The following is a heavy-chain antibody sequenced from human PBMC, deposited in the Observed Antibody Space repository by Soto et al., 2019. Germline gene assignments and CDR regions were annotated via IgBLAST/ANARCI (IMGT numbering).Heavy chain of an antibody. CDR3: ARQIVVLPTAGHAFDY. CDR1: GDSVSSNSAA. J-gene: IGHJ4*02. CDR2: TYYRSKWYN. Sequence: QTLSLTCAISGDSVSSNSAAWNWIRQSPSRGLEWLGRTYYRSKWYNDYAVSVKSRITINPDTSKNQFSLQLSSLRSEDTAVYYCARQIVVLPTAGHAFDYWGQGTLVTVSS. D-gene: IGHD2-2*01. V-gene: IGHV6-1*01.